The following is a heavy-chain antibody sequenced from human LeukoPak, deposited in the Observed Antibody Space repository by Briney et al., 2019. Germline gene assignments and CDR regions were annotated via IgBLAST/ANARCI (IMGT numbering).Heavy chain of an antibody. J-gene: IGHJ6*03. CDR3: ARGLSSEPYIVRRPEKNYMDV. CDR1: GGSFSGYY. D-gene: IGHD1-14*01. CDR2: IDHSGST. Sequence: SETLSLTCAVYGGSFSGYYWSWIRQPPGKGLEWIGEIDHSGSTNYNPSLKTRVTISVDTSKNQFSLKLSSVTVADTAVYYCARGLSSEPYIVRRPEKNYMDVWGKGTSVTVSS. V-gene: IGHV4-34*01.